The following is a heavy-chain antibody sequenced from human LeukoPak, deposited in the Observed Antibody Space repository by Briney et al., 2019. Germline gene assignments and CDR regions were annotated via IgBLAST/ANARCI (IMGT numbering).Heavy chain of an antibody. J-gene: IGHJ4*02. CDR1: GFTFSNYA. CDR2: VSGSGSTT. V-gene: IGHV3-23*01. D-gene: IGHD2-15*01. Sequence: PGGSLRLSCTASGFTFSNYAMTWVRQAPGQGLEWVSAVSGSGSTTYYADSVTGRFTISRDNSKNTLFLDMNSLTAEDTAVYYCAKVGVTVVVVGHFDNWGQGTLLTVSS. CDR3: AKVGVTVVVVGHFDN.